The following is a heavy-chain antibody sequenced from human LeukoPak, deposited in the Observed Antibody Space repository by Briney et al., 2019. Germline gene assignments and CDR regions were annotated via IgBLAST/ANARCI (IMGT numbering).Heavy chain of an antibody. CDR1: GFTFNSCS. J-gene: IGHJ4*02. CDR3: ARDLSQYYYDISGYYFDY. V-gene: IGHV3-48*01. Sequence: GGSLRLSCAASGFTFNSCSMNWVRQAPGKGLEWVSYISSSSGTIYYADSVKGRFTISRDNAKNSLYLQMNSLRAEDTAVYYCARDLSQYYYDISGYYFDYWGQGTLVTVSS. D-gene: IGHD3-22*01. CDR2: ISSSSGTI.